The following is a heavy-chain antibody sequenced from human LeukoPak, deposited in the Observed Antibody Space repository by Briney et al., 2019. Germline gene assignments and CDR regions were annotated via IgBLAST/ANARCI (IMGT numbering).Heavy chain of an antibody. D-gene: IGHD2-2*01. V-gene: IGHV1-2*02. CDR2: INPNSGAT. CDR3: ARDGGWYQLLWWFDP. J-gene: IGHJ5*02. Sequence: AASVKVSCKASGYTFTGYYMHWVGQAPGRGVEGMGWINPNSGATKYAQKVQGRVTMNRDRYISTAYMEVRRLRYGDTAVYYCARDGGWYQLLWWFDPWGQGTLVTVSS. CDR1: GYTFTGYY.